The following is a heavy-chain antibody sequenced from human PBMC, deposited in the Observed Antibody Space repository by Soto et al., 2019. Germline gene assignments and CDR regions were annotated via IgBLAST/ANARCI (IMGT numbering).Heavy chain of an antibody. Sequence: RLSCAASGFTDSSNYMSWVRQAPGKGLEWVSVIYSGGSTYYADSVKGRFTISRDNSKNTLYLQMNSLRAEDTAVYYCARQALTYYYDSSGYYSAFDIWGQGTMVTVSS. CDR2: IYSGGST. J-gene: IGHJ3*02. V-gene: IGHV3-66*04. D-gene: IGHD3-22*01. CDR3: ARQALTYYYDSSGYYSAFDI. CDR1: GFTDSSNY.